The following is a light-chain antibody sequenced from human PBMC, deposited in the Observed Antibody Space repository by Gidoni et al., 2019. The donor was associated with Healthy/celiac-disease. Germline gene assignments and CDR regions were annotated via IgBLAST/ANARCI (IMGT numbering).Light chain of an antibody. CDR3: QQYNNWPRP. Sequence: EIVMTQSPATLSVSPGERATLSCRASQRVSSNLAWYQQKPGQAPRLLIYGASTRATGIPARFSGSGSGTEFTLTISSLQSEDFAVYYCQQYNNWPRPFGQGTKVEIK. V-gene: IGKV3-15*01. J-gene: IGKJ1*01. CDR1: QRVSSN. CDR2: GAS.